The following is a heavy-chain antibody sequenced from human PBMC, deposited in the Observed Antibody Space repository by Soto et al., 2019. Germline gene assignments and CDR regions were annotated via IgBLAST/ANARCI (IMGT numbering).Heavy chain of an antibody. Sequence: SETLSLTCTVSGGSISSGGYYWSWIRQHPGKGLEWIGYIYYSGSTYYNPSLKSRVTISVDTPKNQFSLKLSSVTAADTAVYYCARGGVTWFDYWGQGTLVTVSS. CDR2: IYYSGST. CDR3: ARGGVTWFDY. V-gene: IGHV4-31*03. J-gene: IGHJ4*02. D-gene: IGHD2-21*02. CDR1: GGSISSGGYY.